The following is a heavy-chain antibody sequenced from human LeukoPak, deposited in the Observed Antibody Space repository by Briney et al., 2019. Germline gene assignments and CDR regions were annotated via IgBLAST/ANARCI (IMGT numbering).Heavy chain of an antibody. CDR3: ARESVVATSIDY. J-gene: IGHJ4*02. Sequence: PGGSLRLSCAASGFTFSSYSMNWVRQAPGKGLEWVSSISSGSSYIYYADSVKGRFTISRDNAKNSLYLQMNSLRAEDTAVYYCARESVVATSIDYWGQGTLVTVSS. D-gene: IGHD5-12*01. V-gene: IGHV3-21*01. CDR2: ISSGSSYI. CDR1: GFTFSSYS.